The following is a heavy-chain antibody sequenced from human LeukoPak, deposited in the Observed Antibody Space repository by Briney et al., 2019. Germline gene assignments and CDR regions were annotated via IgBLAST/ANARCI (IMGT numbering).Heavy chain of an antibody. CDR3: ARELGMAPIYRTLVY. D-gene: IGHD5-24*01. J-gene: IGHJ4*02. V-gene: IGHV3-33*01. CDR1: GFTFSSYG. CDR2: IWSDGSSK. Sequence: PGGSLRLSCAASGFTFSSYGMHWVRQAPGKGLEWVAVIWSDGSSKYYADSVKGRFTISRDNSKNTLYLQMNSLRAEDTAVYYCARELGMAPIYRTLVYWGQGTLVTVSS.